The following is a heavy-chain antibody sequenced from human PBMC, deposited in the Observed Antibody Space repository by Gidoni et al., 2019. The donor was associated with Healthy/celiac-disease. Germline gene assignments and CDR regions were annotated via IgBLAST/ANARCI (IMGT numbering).Heavy chain of an antibody. CDR2: IYTSGST. Sequence: QVQLQESGPGLVKPSQTLSLTCTVSGGPISSGSYYWSWIRQPAGKGLEWIGRIYTSGSTNYNPSLKSRVTISVDTSKNQFSLKLSSVTAADTAVYYCARERYSYGPWGQGTLVTVSS. V-gene: IGHV4-61*02. J-gene: IGHJ5*02. D-gene: IGHD5-18*01. CDR1: GGPISSGSYY. CDR3: ARERYSYGP.